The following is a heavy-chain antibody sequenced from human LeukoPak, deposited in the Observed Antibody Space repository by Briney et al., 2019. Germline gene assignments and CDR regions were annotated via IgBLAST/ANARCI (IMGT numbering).Heavy chain of an antibody. Sequence: GGSLRLSCAASGFTFSSNAMSWVRQAPGKGLEWVSVITGNGSRTYYTESVKGLFTISRDNSKHTLSLQMNSLRAEDTAVYYCAKDAVAPGSGGDYFDYWGHGTLVTVSS. CDR1: GFTFSSNA. J-gene: IGHJ4*01. CDR2: ITGNGSRT. D-gene: IGHD3-10*01. CDR3: AKDAVAPGSGGDYFDY. V-gene: IGHV3-23*01.